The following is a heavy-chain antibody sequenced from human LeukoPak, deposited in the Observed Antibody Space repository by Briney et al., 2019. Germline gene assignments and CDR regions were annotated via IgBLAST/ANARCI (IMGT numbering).Heavy chain of an antibody. CDR3: AKEGLVTAPFDS. CDR2: VSGSGGST. Sequence: GGSLRLSCAASGFTLSSFAMNVVRQAPGKGLEWVSTVSGSGGSTYYADSVKGRFTISRDNSKTTVFLHMNSLRAEDTAVYYCAKEGLVTAPFDSWGQGTLVTVSS. V-gene: IGHV3-23*01. J-gene: IGHJ4*02. CDR1: GFTLSSFA. D-gene: IGHD5-18*01.